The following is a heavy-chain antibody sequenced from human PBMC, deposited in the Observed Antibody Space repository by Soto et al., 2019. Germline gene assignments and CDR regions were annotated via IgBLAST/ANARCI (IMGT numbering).Heavy chain of an antibody. CDR3: ARSGYYDTTKWFDP. V-gene: IGHV4-34*01. CDR1: GGSFSGYY. CDR2: INHSGST. J-gene: IGHJ5*02. D-gene: IGHD3-22*01. Sequence: SEALSLTCAVYGGSFSGYYWSWIRQPPGKGLEWIGEINHSGSTNYNPSLKSRVTISVDTSKNQFSLKLSSVTAADTAVYYCARSGYYDTTKWFDPWGQGSLVSVSS.